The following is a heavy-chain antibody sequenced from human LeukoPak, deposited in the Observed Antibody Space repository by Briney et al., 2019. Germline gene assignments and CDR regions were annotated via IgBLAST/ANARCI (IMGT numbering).Heavy chain of an antibody. CDR3: VRSGYSNGWYRN. Sequence: SGGSLRLSCAAPGFTFSDYYMSWIRQAPGKGLEWVSVILSGGATYYADSVKGRFTISRDNSKNTLYLQMNSLTVDDTAVYYCVRSGYSNGWYRNWGQGTLVTVSS. J-gene: IGHJ4*02. CDR2: ILSGGAT. CDR1: GFTFSDYY. D-gene: IGHD6-19*01. V-gene: IGHV3-53*01.